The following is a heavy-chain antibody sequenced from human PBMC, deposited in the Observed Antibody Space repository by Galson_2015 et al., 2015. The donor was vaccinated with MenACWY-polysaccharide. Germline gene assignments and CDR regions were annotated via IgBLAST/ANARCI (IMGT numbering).Heavy chain of an antibody. D-gene: IGHD2-21*01. CDR1: GFTFSSYA. CDR3: ARSYCDRTTCYGMDV. V-gene: IGHV3-30-3*01. CDR2: ISYNGNNI. Sequence: SLRLSCAASGFTFSSYAMHWVCQAPGKGLEWVAVISYNGNNIYYADSEEGRFTISRDNFKSTLYLQMNSLRPEDTGVYYCARSYCDRTTCYGMDVWGQGTMVTVSS. J-gene: IGHJ6*02.